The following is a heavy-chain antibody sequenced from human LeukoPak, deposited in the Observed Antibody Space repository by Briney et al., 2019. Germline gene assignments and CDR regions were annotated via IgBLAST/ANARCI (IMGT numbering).Heavy chain of an antibody. Sequence: PGLSLRLSCAALGFTVSNYWMSWVRQAPGKGMEWGSNLKQDGSELHYVDSVNGRFTISRDNAKNSLYLQMNSLRAEDTALYYCARRGIVIAAFDYWGQGTLVTVSS. CDR1: GFTVSNYW. V-gene: IGHV3-7*01. J-gene: IGHJ4*02. CDR3: ARRGIVIAAFDY. D-gene: IGHD2/OR15-2a*01. CDR2: LKQDGSEL.